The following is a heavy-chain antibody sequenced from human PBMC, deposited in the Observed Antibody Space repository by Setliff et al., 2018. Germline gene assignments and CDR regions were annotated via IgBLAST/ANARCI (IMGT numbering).Heavy chain of an antibody. CDR3: ARGLEGEDYFYYMDV. J-gene: IGHJ6*03. V-gene: IGHV4-4*02. CDR1: GGSISSSNW. D-gene: IGHD2-21*01. CDR2: TYHSGSI. Sequence: SETLSLTCTVSGGSISSSNWWTWVRQPPGKGLEWIGETYHSGSINYNPSLKSRVTMSVDKSTNQFSLKLTSVTAADTAVYYCARGLEGEDYFYYMDVWGKGNTVTVSS.